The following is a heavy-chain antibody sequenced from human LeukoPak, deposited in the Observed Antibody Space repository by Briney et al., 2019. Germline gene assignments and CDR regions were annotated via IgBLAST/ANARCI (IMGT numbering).Heavy chain of an antibody. J-gene: IGHJ4*02. CDR2: ISSSGSTI. Sequence: GGSLRLSCVASGFTFSTFAMIWVRQPPGKGLEWVSYISSSGSTIYYADSVKGRFTISRDNAKNSLSLQMNSLRAEGTAVYYCARDYGGSSPFDYWGQGTLVTVSS. V-gene: IGHV3-48*03. CDR3: ARDYGGSSPFDY. CDR1: GFTFSTFA. D-gene: IGHD4-23*01.